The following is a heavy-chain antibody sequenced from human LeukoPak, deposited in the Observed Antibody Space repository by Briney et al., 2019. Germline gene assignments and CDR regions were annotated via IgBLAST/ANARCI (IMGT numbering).Heavy chain of an antibody. V-gene: IGHV4-30-4*01. J-gene: IGHJ3*02. CDR3: ARGPKGQDAFDI. CDR2: TYYSGST. CDR1: GGSISSGDYY. Sequence: PSQTLSLTCTVSGGSISSGDYYWSWIRQPPGKGLEWIGYTYYSGSTYYNPSLKSRVTISVDTSKNQFSLKLSSVTAADTAVYYCARGPKGQDAFDIWGQGTMVTVSS.